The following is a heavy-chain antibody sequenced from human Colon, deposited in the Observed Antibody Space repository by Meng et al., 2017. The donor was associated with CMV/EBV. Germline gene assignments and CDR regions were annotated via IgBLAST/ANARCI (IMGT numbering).Heavy chain of an antibody. CDR1: GGSISSYY. CDR2: AHNSGST. Sequence: SETLSLTCIVYGGSISSYYWSWIRQPPGKGLEWIGWAHNSGSTNYNPSLKSRVAVSVDTSKNHFSLTLASVTAADTGIYYCARGGASGKYVDSWGQGTLVTVSS. V-gene: IGHV4-59*01. J-gene: IGHJ5*01. D-gene: IGHD2-2*01. CDR3: ARGGASGKYVDS.